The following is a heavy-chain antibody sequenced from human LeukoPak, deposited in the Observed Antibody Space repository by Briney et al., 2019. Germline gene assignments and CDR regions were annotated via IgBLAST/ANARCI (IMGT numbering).Heavy chain of an antibody. CDR1: GFTFSGSA. V-gene: IGHV3-73*01. D-gene: IGHD4-17*01. CDR2: IRSKANSYAT. J-gene: IGHJ4*02. CDR3: ARVRNDYGDSYYFDY. Sequence: GGSLRLSCAASGFTFSGSAMHWVRQASGKGLEWVGRIRSKANSYATAYAASVKGRFTISRDNSKNTLYLQMGSLRAEDMAVYYCARVRNDYGDSYYFDYWGQGTLVTVSS.